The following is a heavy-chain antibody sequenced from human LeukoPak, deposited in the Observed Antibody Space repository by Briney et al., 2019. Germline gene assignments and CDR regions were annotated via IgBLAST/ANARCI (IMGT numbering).Heavy chain of an antibody. CDR3: ARDRRMIAAATLYYMDV. CDR2: IQDDGATT. CDR1: GFTFSTFP. J-gene: IGHJ6*03. D-gene: IGHD6-13*01. Sequence: PGGSLRLSCAASGFTFSTFPMHWVRQAPGKGLEWVALIQDDGATTNYADSVKGRFTISRDNSKNTLYLQMTSLRAEDTAVYYCARDRRMIAAATLYYMDVWGKGTTVTVSS. V-gene: IGHV3-33*05.